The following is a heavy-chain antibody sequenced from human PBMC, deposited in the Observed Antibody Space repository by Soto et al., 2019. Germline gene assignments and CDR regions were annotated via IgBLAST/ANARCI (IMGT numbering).Heavy chain of an antibody. V-gene: IGHV3-23*01. CDR3: AKSTVSLFDC. CDR1: RFTFSNSA. Sequence: PGGSLRLSFAASRFTFSNSAMSWVRQAAGKGLEWVASISGSGDYTYYAASVTGRFTISRDNSKNTLYLQMSSLRAEDTAVYYCAKSTVSLFDCWGQGTLVTVSS. D-gene: IGHD4-17*01. CDR2: ISGSGDYT. J-gene: IGHJ4*02.